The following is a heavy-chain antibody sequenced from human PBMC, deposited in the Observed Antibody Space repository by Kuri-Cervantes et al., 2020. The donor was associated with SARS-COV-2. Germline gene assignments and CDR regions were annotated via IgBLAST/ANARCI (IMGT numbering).Heavy chain of an antibody. Sequence: GESLKISCAASGFTFSSYWMSWVHQAPGKGLEWVANIKQDGSEKYYVDSVKGRFTISRDNAKNSLYLQMNSLRAEDTAVYYCARDSYSPSSSSYYYYGMDVWGQGTTVPSP. J-gene: IGHJ6*02. CDR2: IKQDGSEK. CDR3: ARDSYSPSSSSYYYYGMDV. V-gene: IGHV3-7*03. D-gene: IGHD6-13*01. CDR1: GFTFSSYW.